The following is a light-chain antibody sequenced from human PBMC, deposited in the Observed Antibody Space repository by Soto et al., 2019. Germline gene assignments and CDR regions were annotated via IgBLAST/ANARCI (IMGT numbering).Light chain of an antibody. J-gene: IGKJ2*01. CDR3: QHRSNWPPYT. CDR2: HAS. CDR1: QSVSSS. Sequence: EIVLTQSPATLSLSPGERATLSCRASQSVSSSLAWYQQKPGQAPRLLIYHASNRATGIPVRFSGSGSGTDFTLPISSLEPGDFAVYYCQHRSNWPPYTFGQGTKLEIK. V-gene: IGKV3-11*01.